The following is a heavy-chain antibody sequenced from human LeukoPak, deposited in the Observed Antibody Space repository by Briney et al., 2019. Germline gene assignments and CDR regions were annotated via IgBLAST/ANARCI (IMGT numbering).Heavy chain of an antibody. CDR1: GGSVSSGDYY. J-gene: IGHJ4*02. Sequence: SETLSLTCSVSGGSVSSGDYYWSWIRQPPGKGLEWNGYIYYSGSTYYNPSLKSRVSISVDTSKNQFSLKLTSVTAADTAVYYCARDRYFIGFDYWGQGTLVTVSS. V-gene: IGHV4-30-4*01. D-gene: IGHD3-9*01. CDR3: ARDRYFIGFDY. CDR2: IYYSGST.